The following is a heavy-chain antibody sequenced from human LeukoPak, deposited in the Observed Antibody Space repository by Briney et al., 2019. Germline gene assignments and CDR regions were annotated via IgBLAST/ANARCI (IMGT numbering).Heavy chain of an antibody. CDR3: AKDLSYGGNPFSAFDI. J-gene: IGHJ3*02. CDR2: IRYDGSNK. CDR1: GFTFSSYG. D-gene: IGHD4-23*01. V-gene: IGHV3-30*02. Sequence: GGSLRLSCAASGFTFSSYGMHWVRQAPGKGLEWVAFIRYDGSNKYYADSVKGRFTISRDNSKNTLYLQMNSLRAEDTAVYYCAKDLSYGGNPFSAFDIWGQGTMVTDSS.